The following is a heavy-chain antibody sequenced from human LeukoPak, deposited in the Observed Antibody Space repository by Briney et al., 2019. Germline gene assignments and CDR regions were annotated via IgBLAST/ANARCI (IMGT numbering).Heavy chain of an antibody. Sequence: PSETLSLTCAVSGGSISSSNWWSWVRQPPGKGLEWIGEIYHSGSTNYNPSLKSRVTISVDTSKNQFSLKLSSVSAADTAVYYCARHNERYYGGGFDYWGQGTLVTVSS. CDR3: ARHNERYYGGGFDY. J-gene: IGHJ4*02. CDR2: IYHSGST. V-gene: IGHV4-4*02. D-gene: IGHD4-23*01. CDR1: GGSISSSNW.